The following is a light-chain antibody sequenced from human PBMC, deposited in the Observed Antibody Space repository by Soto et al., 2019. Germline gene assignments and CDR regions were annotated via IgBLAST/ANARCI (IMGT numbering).Light chain of an antibody. CDR1: QTVRNNY. Sequence: ELVLTQSPGTLSLPPGERATLSCRASQTVRNNYLAWYQQKPGQAPRLLIYDASSRATGIPDRFSGGGSGADFTLTISRLEPEDFAVYYCQQFSSYPLTFGGGTKVDIK. CDR3: QQFSSYPLT. J-gene: IGKJ4*01. CDR2: DAS. V-gene: IGKV3-20*01.